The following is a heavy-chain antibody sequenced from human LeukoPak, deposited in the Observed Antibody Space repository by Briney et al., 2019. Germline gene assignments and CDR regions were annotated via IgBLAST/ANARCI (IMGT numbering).Heavy chain of an antibody. CDR2: IYYSGST. CDR1: GGSISSYY. D-gene: IGHD6-13*01. V-gene: IGHV4-59*12. CDR3: AREDSSSWTGGAYWYY. J-gene: IGHJ4*02. Sequence: SETLSLTCTVSGGSISSYYWSWIRQPPGKGLEWIGYIYYSGSTNYNPSLKSRVTISVDKSKNQFSLKLSSVTAADTAVYYCAREDSSSWTGGAYWYYWGQGTLVTVSS.